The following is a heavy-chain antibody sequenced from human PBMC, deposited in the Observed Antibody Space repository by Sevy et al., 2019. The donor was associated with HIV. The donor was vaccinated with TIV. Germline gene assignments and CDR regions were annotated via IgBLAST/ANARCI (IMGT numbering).Heavy chain of an antibody. Sequence: GSLRLSCAASGFTFSSYEMNWVRQAPGKGLEWVSYISSSGSTIYYADSVKGRFTISRDNAKNSLYLQMNSLRAEDTAVYYCARGLYYYDSSGDAFDIWGQGTMVTVSS. J-gene: IGHJ3*02. D-gene: IGHD3-22*01. CDR3: ARGLYYYDSSGDAFDI. CDR2: ISSSGSTI. V-gene: IGHV3-48*03. CDR1: GFTFSSYE.